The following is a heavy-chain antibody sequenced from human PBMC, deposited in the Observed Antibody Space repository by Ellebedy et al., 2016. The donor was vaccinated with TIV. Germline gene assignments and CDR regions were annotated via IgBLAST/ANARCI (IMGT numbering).Heavy chain of an antibody. V-gene: IGHV3-74*01. CDR1: GFTFSSYR. D-gene: IGHD3-3*01. Sequence: GESLKISCAASGFTFSSYRMNWVRQAPGKGLVWVSRINNDGSSTSYAASVKGRFTISRDNAKNTLYLQMNSLRAEDTAVYYCARELAPPTMYYFDYWGQGTLVTVSS. CDR2: INNDGSST. CDR3: ARELAPPTMYYFDY. J-gene: IGHJ4*02.